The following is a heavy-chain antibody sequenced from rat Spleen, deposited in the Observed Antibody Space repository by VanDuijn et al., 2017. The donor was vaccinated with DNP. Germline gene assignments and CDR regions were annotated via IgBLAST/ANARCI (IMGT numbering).Heavy chain of an antibody. CDR2: INKDTGTI. CDR3: AMETAVAMDA. Sequence: EVKLVESGGGLVQPGRSLKLSCAASGFNFNDYWMGWVRQAPGKGLEWIGEINKDTGTINYTPSLKDKFTISRDNAQNTLYLQMNRLESDYTAIYYCAMETAVAMDAWGQGTSVTVSS. J-gene: IGHJ4*01. D-gene: IGHD1-8*01. V-gene: IGHV4-2*01. CDR1: GFNFNDYW.